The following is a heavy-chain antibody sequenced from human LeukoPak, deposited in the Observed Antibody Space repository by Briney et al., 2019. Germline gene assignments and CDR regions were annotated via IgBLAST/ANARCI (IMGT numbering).Heavy chain of an antibody. V-gene: IGHV3-7*01. Sequence: GGSLRLPCAASGFTFSSYWMTWIRHAPGKGLEWVANIKQDGSEKYYVDSVKGRFTISRDNAKNSLYLQMNSLRAEDTAVYYCARDTGGGYSCYDCWGQGTRVTVSS. CDR3: ARDTGGGYSCYDC. CDR1: GFTFSSYW. J-gene: IGHJ4*02. D-gene: IGHD5-18*01. CDR2: IKQDGSEK.